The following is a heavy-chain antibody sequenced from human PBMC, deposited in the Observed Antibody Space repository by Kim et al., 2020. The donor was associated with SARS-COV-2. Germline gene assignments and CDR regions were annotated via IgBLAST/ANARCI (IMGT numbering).Heavy chain of an antibody. V-gene: IGHV3-21*01. D-gene: IGHD3-3*01. J-gene: IGHJ6*02. CDR3: AREIRGTTIFGVVINEDYYYGMDV. CDR1: GFTFSSYS. Sequence: GGSLRLSCAASGFTFSSYSMNWVRQAPGKGLEWVSSISSSSSYIYYADSVKGRFTISRDNAKNSLYLQMNSLRAEDTAVYYCAREIRGTTIFGVVINEDYYYGMDVWGQGTTVTVSS. CDR2: ISSSSSYI.